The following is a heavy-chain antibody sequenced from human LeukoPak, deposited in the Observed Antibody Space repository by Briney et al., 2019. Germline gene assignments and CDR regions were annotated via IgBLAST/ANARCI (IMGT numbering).Heavy chain of an antibody. CDR3: ASGLVTPWTSDY. D-gene: IGHD3/OR15-3a*01. J-gene: IGHJ4*02. V-gene: IGHV3-53*01. CDR1: GFTVSSNY. Sequence: GGSLRLSCAVSGFTVSSNYMSWVRQAPGKGLEWVSIIYSGGMTYYADSVKGRFTISRDNSKDTVYLQMNSLRAEDTAVYYCASGLVTPWTSDYWGQGALVTVSS. CDR2: IYSGGMT.